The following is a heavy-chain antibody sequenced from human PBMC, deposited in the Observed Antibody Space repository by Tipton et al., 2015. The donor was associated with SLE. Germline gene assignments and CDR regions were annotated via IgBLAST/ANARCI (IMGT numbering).Heavy chain of an antibody. V-gene: IGHV3-11*06. D-gene: IGHD6-13*01. CDR3: AILPVGQQLVPYWYFDL. CDR2: ISTSRSYT. Sequence: GSLRLSCAASGFTFSDYYMSWIRQAPGKGLEWVSYISTSRSYTNYADSVKGRFTISRDNAKNSLYLQMNSLRAEDTAVYYCAILPVGQQLVPYWYFDLWGRGTLITVSS. J-gene: IGHJ2*01. CDR1: GFTFSDYY.